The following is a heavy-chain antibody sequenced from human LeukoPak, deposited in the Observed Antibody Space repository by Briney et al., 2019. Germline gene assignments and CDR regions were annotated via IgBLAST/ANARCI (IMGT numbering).Heavy chain of an antibody. D-gene: IGHD1-26*01. CDR3: ARAKGGGSYWPYFDY. CDR2: IYSGGST. V-gene: IGHV3-53*01. CDR1: GFTVSSNY. Sequence: PGGSLRLSCAASGFTVSSNYMSWVRQAPGKGLEWVSVIYSGGSTYYADSVKGRFTISRDNSKNTLYLQMNSLRAEDKAVYYCARAKGGGSYWPYFDYWGQGTLVTVSS. J-gene: IGHJ4*02.